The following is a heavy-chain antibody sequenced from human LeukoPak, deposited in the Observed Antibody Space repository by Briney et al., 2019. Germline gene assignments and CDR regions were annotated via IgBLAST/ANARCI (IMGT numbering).Heavy chain of an antibody. V-gene: IGHV1-2*02. CDR3: ARSPREFYVGFDY. CDR1: GYTFTGYY. Sequence: GASVKVSCKASGYTFTGYYMHWVRQAPGQGLEWMGWINPNSGGTNYAQKFQGRVTMTRDTSISTAYMELSRLRSDDTAVYYCARSPREFYVGFDYWGQGTLVTVSS. J-gene: IGHJ4*02. D-gene: IGHD3-10*01. CDR2: INPNSGGT.